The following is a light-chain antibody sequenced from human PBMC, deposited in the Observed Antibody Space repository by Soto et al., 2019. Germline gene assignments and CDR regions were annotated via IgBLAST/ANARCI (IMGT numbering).Light chain of an antibody. CDR3: QQYNRYPFI. Sequence: DIQMTQSPSTLSASVGDRVTITCRASQSLDDWLAWYQQKPGKAPQVLIYKASTLKSGVPSRFSGSGSGTEFTRTIISLQPDDFATYYCQQYNRYPFIFGQGTKLEIK. J-gene: IGKJ2*01. CDR2: KAS. V-gene: IGKV1-5*03. CDR1: QSLDDW.